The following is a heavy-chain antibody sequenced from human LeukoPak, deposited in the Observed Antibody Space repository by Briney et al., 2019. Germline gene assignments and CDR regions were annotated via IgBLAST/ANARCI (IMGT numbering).Heavy chain of an antibody. CDR3: AKVDGSGSYRYY. J-gene: IGHJ4*02. D-gene: IGHD3-10*01. V-gene: IGHV3-30*02. CDR2: IRYDGSNK. Sequence: TGGSLRLSCAASGFTFSSYGMHWVRLAPGKGLEWAAFIRYDGSNKYYADSVKGRFTISRDNSKNTLYLQMNSLRAEDTAVYYCAKVDGSGSYRYYWGQGTLVTVSS. CDR1: GFTFSSYG.